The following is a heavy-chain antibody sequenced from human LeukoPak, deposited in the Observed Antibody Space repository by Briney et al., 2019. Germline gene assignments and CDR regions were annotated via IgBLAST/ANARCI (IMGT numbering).Heavy chain of an antibody. D-gene: IGHD2-15*01. V-gene: IGHV4-31*03. CDR1: GGSISSGGYY. CDR3: ARDRSPNCSGGSCPYFDY. J-gene: IGHJ4*02. Sequence: SQTLSLTCTVSGGSISSGGYYWRWIRQHPGKGLEWIGYIYYSGSTYYNPSLKSRVTISVDTSKNQFSLKLSSMTAADTAVYYCARDRSPNCSGGSCPYFDYWGQGTLVTVSS. CDR2: IYYSGST.